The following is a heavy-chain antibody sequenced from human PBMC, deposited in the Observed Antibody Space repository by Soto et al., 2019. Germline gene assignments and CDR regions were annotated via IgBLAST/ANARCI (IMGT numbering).Heavy chain of an antibody. CDR3: ARDENHTFQH. V-gene: IGHV4-30-4*01. J-gene: IGHJ1*01. Sequence: SETLSLTCTVSCGSISSGDYYWSWIRQPPGKGLEWIGYIYYSGSTYYNPSLKSRVTISVDTSKNQFSLKLSSVTAADTAVYYCARDENHTFQHWGQGTLVTVPQ. CDR2: IYYSGST. CDR1: CGSISSGDYY.